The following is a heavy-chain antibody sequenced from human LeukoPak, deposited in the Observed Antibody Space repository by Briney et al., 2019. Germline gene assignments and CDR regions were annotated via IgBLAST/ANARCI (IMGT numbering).Heavy chain of an antibody. Sequence: PGRSLRLSCAASGFTFSSYGMHWVRQAPGKGLEWVAYIGYDGSNKYYADSMKGQFTISRDNSKNTVYLEMNSLRAEDTAVYYCVKGGDYGSGSYYNVYFYGMDVWGQGTTVIVSS. D-gene: IGHD3-10*01. CDR1: GFTFSSYG. CDR2: IGYDGSNK. J-gene: IGHJ6*02. CDR3: VKGGDYGSGSYYNVYFYGMDV. V-gene: IGHV3-30*18.